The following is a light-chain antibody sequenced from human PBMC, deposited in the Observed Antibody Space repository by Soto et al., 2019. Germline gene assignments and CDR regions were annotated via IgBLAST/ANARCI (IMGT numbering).Light chain of an antibody. CDR1: QNVNNSY. CDR3: QQYSRTPTP. CDR2: AAS. V-gene: IGKV3-20*01. J-gene: IGKJ5*01. Sequence: EVVLTQSPGTLSLSPGERATLSCRASQNVNNSYLAWYQQRPGQAPRLLMYAASNRATGIPYRFSGGGSGTDFTLTISRLEPEDFAVYYCQQYSRTPTPFGQGTRLEIK.